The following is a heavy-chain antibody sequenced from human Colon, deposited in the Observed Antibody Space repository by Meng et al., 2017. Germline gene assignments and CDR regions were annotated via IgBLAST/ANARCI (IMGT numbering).Heavy chain of an antibody. CDR3: ARERPENHRYSSSWCLDY. CDR2: INTNTGNP. CDR1: GYTFTSYA. D-gene: IGHD6-13*01. V-gene: IGHV7-4-1*02. Sequence: VKVSCKASGYTFTSYAMNWVRQAPGQRLEWMGWINTNTGNPTYAQGFTGRFVFSLDTSVSTAYLQISSLKAEDTAVYYCARERPENHRYSSSWCLDYWGQGTLVTVSS. J-gene: IGHJ4*02.